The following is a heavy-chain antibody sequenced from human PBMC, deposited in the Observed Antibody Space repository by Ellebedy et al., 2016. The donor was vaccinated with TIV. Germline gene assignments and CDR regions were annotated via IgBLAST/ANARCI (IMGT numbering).Heavy chain of an antibody. CDR2: IYYSGST. D-gene: IGHD6-6*01. V-gene: IGHV4-31*03. CDR1: GGSISSGGYY. CDR3: ARGRSIAANTYFDY. J-gene: IGHJ4*02. Sequence: MPSETLSLTCTVSGGSISSGGYYWSWIRQHPGKGLEWIGYIYYSGSTYYNPSLKSRVTISVDTSKNQSSLKLSSVTAADTAVYYCARGRSIAANTYFDYWGQGTLVTVSS.